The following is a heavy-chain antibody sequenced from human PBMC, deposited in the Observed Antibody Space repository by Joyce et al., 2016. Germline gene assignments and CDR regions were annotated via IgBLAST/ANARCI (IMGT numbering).Heavy chain of an antibody. CDR3: AREGPGGSLDF. CDR1: GGSISSGGHF. D-gene: IGHD1-26*01. Sequence: QVQLRESGPGLVKPSQTLSLTCTVSGGSISSGGHFWTWIRQLPGRGLEWLGYIDYTEGTYYNPSPKSRLSISVDTSKNQVSLMVRSVTVADTAVYYCAREGPGGSLDFWGQGILVTVSS. J-gene: IGHJ4*02. CDR2: IDYTEGT. V-gene: IGHV4-31*03.